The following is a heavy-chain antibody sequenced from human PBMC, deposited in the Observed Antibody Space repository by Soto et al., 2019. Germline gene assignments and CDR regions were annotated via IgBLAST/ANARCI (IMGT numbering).Heavy chain of an antibody. V-gene: IGHV3-23*01. CDR2: ISGSGGST. CDR3: AKLADYCSGGSCYPTFDY. J-gene: IGHJ4*02. D-gene: IGHD2-15*01. Sequence: GGSLRLSCAASGFTFSSYAMSWVRQAPGKGLEWVSAISGSGGSTYYADSVKGRFTISRDNSKNTLYLQMNSLRAEDTAVYYFAKLADYCSGGSCYPTFDYWGQGTLVTVSS. CDR1: GFTFSSYA.